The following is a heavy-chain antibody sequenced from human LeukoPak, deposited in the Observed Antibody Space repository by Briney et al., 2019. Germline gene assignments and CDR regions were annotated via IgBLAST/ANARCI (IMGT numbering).Heavy chain of an antibody. V-gene: IGHV1-2*02. CDR2: INCNSGGT. J-gene: IGHJ4*02. Sequence: ASVKVSCTASGGTFSSYAISWVRQAPGQGLEWMGWINCNSGGTKTAQKFQDRVTMTRDTSITTVYMDLSSLRSDDTAVYYCARDLATVATPYFDYWGQGTLVTVSS. CDR3: ARDLATVATPYFDY. D-gene: IGHD4-23*01. CDR1: GGTFSSYA.